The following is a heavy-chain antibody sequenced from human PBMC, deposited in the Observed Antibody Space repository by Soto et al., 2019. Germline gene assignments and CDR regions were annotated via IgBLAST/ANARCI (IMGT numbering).Heavy chain of an antibody. CDR3: AKATPTIFGVVMIDY. D-gene: IGHD3-3*01. J-gene: IGHJ4*02. CDR2: ISYDGSDG. V-gene: IGHV3-30*18. Sequence: QVQLVESGGGVVQPGRSLRLSCAAFGLTFSSSGMYWVRQAPGKGLEWVAIISYDGSDGSYSDSGNGRFTISRDNSKNTLYLQMNSLRHEDTAVYFCAKATPTIFGVVMIDYWGQGTLVTVSS. CDR1: GLTFSSSG.